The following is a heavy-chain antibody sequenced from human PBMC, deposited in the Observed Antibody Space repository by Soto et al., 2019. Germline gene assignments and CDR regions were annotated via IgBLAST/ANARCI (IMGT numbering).Heavy chain of an antibody. CDR3: ARDQGAPTIWGYYYYYMDV. D-gene: IGHD3-16*01. CDR1: GYTFTSYG. V-gene: IGHV1-18*01. CDR2: ISAYNGNT. Sequence: ASVKVSCKASGYTFTSYGISWVRQAPGQGLEWMGWISAYNGNTNYAQKLQGRVTMTTDTSTSTAYMELRSLRSDDTAVYYCARDQGAPTIWGYYYYYMDVWGKGTTVTVSS. J-gene: IGHJ6*03.